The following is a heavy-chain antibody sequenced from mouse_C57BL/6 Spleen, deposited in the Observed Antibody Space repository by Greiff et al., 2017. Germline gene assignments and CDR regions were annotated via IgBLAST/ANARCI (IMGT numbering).Heavy chain of an antibody. CDR2: IRSKSNNYAT. Sequence: EVMLVESGGGLVQPKGSLKLSCAASGFSFNTYAMNWVRQAPGKGLEWVARIRSKSNNYATYYADSVKDRFTISRDASESMLYLQMNNLKTEDTAMYYCVRGDGYYGLYYAMDYWGQGTSVTVSS. CDR3: VRGDGYYGLYYAMDY. V-gene: IGHV10-1*01. CDR1: GFSFNTYA. D-gene: IGHD2-3*01. J-gene: IGHJ4*01.